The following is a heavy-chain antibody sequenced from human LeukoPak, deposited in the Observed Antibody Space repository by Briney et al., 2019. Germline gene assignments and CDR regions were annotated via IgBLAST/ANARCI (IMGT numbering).Heavy chain of an antibody. V-gene: IGHV1-18*01. CDR3: ASDVGCSSSSAWFDP. CDR2: ISAYNGNT. Sequence: ASVKVSCKASGYTFTSYGISWLRQAPGQGLEWMGWISAYNGNTNYAQKLQGRVTMTTDTSTSTAYMELRSLRSDDTAVYYCASDVGCSSSSAWFDPWGQGTLVTVSS. D-gene: IGHD6-6*01. J-gene: IGHJ5*02. CDR1: GYTFTSYG.